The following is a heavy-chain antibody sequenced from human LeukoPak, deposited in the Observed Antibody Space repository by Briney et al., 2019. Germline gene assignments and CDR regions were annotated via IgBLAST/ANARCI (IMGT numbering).Heavy chain of an antibody. D-gene: IGHD6-13*01. CDR2: ISSSSSYI. V-gene: IGHV3-21*01. CDR3: ARDRSSSWYSSNWFDP. Sequence: PGGSLRLSCAASGFTFSSYAMSWVRQAPGKGLEWVSSISSSSSYIYYADSVKGRFTISRDNAKNSLYLQMNSLRAEDTAVYYCARDRSSSWYSSNWFDPWGQGTLVTVSS. CDR1: GFTFSSYA. J-gene: IGHJ5*02.